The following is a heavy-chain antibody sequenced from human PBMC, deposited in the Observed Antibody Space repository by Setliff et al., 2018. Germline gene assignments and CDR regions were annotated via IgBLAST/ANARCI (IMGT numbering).Heavy chain of an antibody. J-gene: IGHJ4*02. V-gene: IGHV3-23*01. CDR2: ISGSSVDT. CDR3: VKGTLPYCTGPTCYPLDH. D-gene: IGHD2-8*02. Sequence: GGSVRLSCAASGFTFSSYAMSWVRQTPGKGLEWVSGISGSSVDTYYADSVKGRFTISRDNSDNTLYLQMNSLRDADTAIYYCVKGTLPYCTGPTCYPLDHWGQGTLVTVPQ. CDR1: GFTFSSYA.